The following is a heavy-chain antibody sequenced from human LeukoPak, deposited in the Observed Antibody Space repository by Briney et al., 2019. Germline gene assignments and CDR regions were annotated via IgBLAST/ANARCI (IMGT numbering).Heavy chain of an antibody. CDR2: ISAYNGNT. D-gene: IGHD6-19*01. CDR1: GYTFTSYG. Sequence: ASVKVSCMASGYTFTSYGISWVRQAPGQGLEWMGWISAYNGNTNYARKLQGRVTMTTDTSTSTAYMELRSLRSDDTAVYYCARDRVRYSSGWPADYWGQGTLVTVSS. V-gene: IGHV1-18*01. J-gene: IGHJ4*02. CDR3: ARDRVRYSSGWPADY.